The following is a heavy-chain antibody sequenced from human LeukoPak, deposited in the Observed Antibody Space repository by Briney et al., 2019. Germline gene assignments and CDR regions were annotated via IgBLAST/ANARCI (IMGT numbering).Heavy chain of an antibody. CDR1: GGSISSYY. D-gene: IGHD2-15*01. Sequence: SETLSLTCTVSGGSISSYYWGWIRQPPGKGLEWIGSIYYSGSTYYNPPLKSRVTISVDTSKNQFSLKLSSVTAADTAVYYCAREVDCSGGSCLPFDYWGQGTLVTVSS. CDR3: AREVDCSGGSCLPFDY. J-gene: IGHJ4*02. CDR2: IYYSGST. V-gene: IGHV4-39*02.